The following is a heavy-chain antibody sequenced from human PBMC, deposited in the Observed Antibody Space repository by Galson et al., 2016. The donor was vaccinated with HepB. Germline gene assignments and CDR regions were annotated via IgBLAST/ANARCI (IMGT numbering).Heavy chain of an antibody. CDR1: GDSVSSDNGA. CDR3: ARGWAGSGWSV. J-gene: IGHJ6*04. Sequence: CAISGDSVSSDNGAWNWIRQSPSRGLEWLGRTYYRSKWYNDYGVSVKSRITINPDTSKNQVSLRLNSVNPEDTAVYYCARGWAGSGWSVWGKGTTVTVSS. V-gene: IGHV6-1*01. CDR2: TYYRSKWYN. D-gene: IGHD6-19*01.